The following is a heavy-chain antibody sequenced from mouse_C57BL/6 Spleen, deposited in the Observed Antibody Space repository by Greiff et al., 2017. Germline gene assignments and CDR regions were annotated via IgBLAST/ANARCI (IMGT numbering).Heavy chain of an antibody. CDR2: INSDGGST. V-gene: IGHV5-2*01. J-gene: IGHJ4*01. Sequence: EVHLVESGGGLVQPGESLTLSCESNEYEFPSHDMSWVRKTPEKRLELVAAINSDGGSTYYPDTMERRFIISRDNTKKTLYLQLISLRSEDTALYYCASPGYFYAMDYWGQGTSVTVSS. D-gene: IGHD4-1*01. CDR1: EYEFPSHD. CDR3: ASPGYFYAMDY.